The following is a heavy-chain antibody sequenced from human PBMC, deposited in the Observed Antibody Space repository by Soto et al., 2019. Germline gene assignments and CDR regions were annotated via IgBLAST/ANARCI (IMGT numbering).Heavy chain of an antibody. CDR1: GGSFSGYY. Sequence: QVQLQQWGAGLLKPSETLSLTCAVYGGSFSGYYWSWIRQPPGKGLEWIGEINHSESTNYNPSLKSRVTISVDTSKNQFSLKLSSVTAADTAVYYCARRIFGVVINWYYYGMDVWGQGTTVTVSS. CDR2: INHSEST. V-gene: IGHV4-34*01. CDR3: ARRIFGVVINWYYYGMDV. J-gene: IGHJ6*02. D-gene: IGHD3-3*02.